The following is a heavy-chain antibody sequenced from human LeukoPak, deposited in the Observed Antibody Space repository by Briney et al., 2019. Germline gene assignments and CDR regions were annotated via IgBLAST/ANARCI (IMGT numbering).Heavy chain of an antibody. Sequence: SETLSLTCTVSGYSISSGYYWGWIRQPPGKGLEWIGSIYHSGSTYYNPSLKSRVTISVDTSKNQFSLKLSSVTAADTAVYYCARDSWGAYGEVYYYYMDVWGKGTTVTVSS. D-gene: IGHD4-17*01. V-gene: IGHV4-38-2*02. CDR1: GYSISSGYY. CDR2: IYHSGST. J-gene: IGHJ6*03. CDR3: ARDSWGAYGEVYYYYMDV.